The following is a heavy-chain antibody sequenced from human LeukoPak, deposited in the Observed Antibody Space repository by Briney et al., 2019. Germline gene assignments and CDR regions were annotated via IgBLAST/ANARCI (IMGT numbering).Heavy chain of an antibody. CDR2: ISYSGST. Sequence: SETLSLTCSVSGGSISSGSYCWGWIRQPPGKGLEWIGSISYSGSTYYTPSLKSRVTISVDMSKNQFSLKLNSVTAADTAVYFCARHADLVTSYSNYVNWFDPRGQGTLVTVSS. J-gene: IGHJ5*02. V-gene: IGHV4-39*01. CDR3: ARHADLVTSYSNYVNWFDP. D-gene: IGHD4-11*01. CDR1: GGSISSGSYC.